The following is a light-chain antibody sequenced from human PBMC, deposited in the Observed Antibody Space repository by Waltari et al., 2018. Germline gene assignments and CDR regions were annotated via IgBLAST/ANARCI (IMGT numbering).Light chain of an antibody. J-gene: IGKJ3*01. CDR1: QSVGTN. Sequence: ETVMTQSPTTLSVSPGEGVTLYCRASQSVGTNLAWHQHKPGQAPRLLIYGASTRAAGIPVRFSGSGSGTEFTLTISGLQSEDFAVYYCHQYNNWPLFTFGPGTKVDI. CDR3: HQYNNWPLFT. V-gene: IGKV3-15*01. CDR2: GAS.